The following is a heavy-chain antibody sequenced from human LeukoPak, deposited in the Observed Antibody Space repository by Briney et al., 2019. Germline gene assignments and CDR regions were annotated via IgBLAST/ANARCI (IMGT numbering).Heavy chain of an antibody. CDR3: ARPDLRGDWFDP. V-gene: IGHV4-59*01. CDR1: GGSIRNYY. Sequence: PSETLSLTCAVSGGSIRNYYWSWIRQSPGRGLEWIGDISDSGRTSYNPSLMSRVAISVDMSKNQFSLKVNSVTAADTAVYYCARPDLRGDWFDPWGQGTLVTVSS. CDR2: ISDSGRT. D-gene: IGHD5-12*01. J-gene: IGHJ5*02.